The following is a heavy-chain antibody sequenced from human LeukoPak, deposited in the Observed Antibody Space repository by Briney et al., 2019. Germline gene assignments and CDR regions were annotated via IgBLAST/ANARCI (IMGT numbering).Heavy chain of an antibody. D-gene: IGHD3-22*01. Sequence: KPGGPLRLSCAASGFTFSSYSMNWVRQAPGKGLEWVSSISSSSSYIYYADSVKGRFTISRDNAKNSLYLQMNSLRAEDTAVYYCARELRFVYYDSSGPWGAFDIWGQGTMVTVSS. CDR3: ARELRFVYYDSSGPWGAFDI. J-gene: IGHJ3*02. CDR1: GFTFSSYS. V-gene: IGHV3-21*01. CDR2: ISSSSSYI.